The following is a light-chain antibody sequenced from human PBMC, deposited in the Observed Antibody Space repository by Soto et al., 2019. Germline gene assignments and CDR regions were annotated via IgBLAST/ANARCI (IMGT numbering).Light chain of an antibody. CDR1: QNINNY. CDR2: DAS. CDR3: QQYENLPT. J-gene: IGKJ5*01. Sequence: DIQMTQSPSTLSASVGYRVTITFQASQNINNYLNWYQQKPGRAPKLLIYDASNLEAGVPSRFRGSGSGTDFTFTISRLQPEDIATYYCQQYENLPTFGQGTRLEIK. V-gene: IGKV1-33*01.